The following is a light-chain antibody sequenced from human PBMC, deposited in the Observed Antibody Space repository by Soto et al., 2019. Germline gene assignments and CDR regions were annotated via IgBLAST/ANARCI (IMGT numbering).Light chain of an antibody. J-gene: IGLJ1*01. V-gene: IGLV2-14*01. CDR2: DVS. CDR3: SSYTSSSTLDYV. Sequence: QSALTQPASVSGSPGQSITISCTGTSSDVGGYNYVSWYKQHPGKAPKPMIYDVSNRPSGVSNRFSGSKSGNTASLTISGLQAEDEADYYCSSYTSSSTLDYVFGTGTKVTVL. CDR1: SSDVGGYNY.